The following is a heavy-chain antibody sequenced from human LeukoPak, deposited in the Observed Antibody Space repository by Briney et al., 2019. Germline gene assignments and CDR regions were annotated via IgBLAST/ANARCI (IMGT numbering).Heavy chain of an antibody. CDR2: SNRRGSTT. V-gene: IGHV3-48*04. D-gene: IGHD2/OR15-2a*01. CDR3: AREGHTTGWPPFDF. CDR1: RFTFSSYG. J-gene: IGHJ4*02. Sequence: GGSLRLSCAASRFTFSSYGMNWVRQAPGKGLEWVSHSNRRGSTTYYADSVRGRFTISRDNAKNSLYLQMNSLRAEDTAVYYCAREGHTTGWPPFDFWGQGTLVTVS.